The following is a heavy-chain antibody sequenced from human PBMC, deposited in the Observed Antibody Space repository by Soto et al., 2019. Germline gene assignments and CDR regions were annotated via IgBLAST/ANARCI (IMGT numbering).Heavy chain of an antibody. Sequence: SETLSLTCSFSGSSISSGGYYWSWIRQHPGKGLEWIGYIYYSGSTYYNPSLKSRVTISVDTSMNQFSLKLSSGTAADTAVYYCASAYSVVPAAIGGYYYGMDVWGQGTTVTVSS. CDR3: ASAYSVVPAAIGGYYYGMDV. J-gene: IGHJ6*02. CDR1: GSSISSGGYY. V-gene: IGHV4-31*03. CDR2: IYYSGST. D-gene: IGHD2-2*01.